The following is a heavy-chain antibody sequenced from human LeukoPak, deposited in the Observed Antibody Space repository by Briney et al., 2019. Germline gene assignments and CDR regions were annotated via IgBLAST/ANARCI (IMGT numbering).Heavy chain of an antibody. CDR3: ARESVTSGYDEGYFDY. Sequence: ASVKISCKASEYTFTGYYMHWVRQAPRHGREGMGRINPNSSGTNYAQKFQCRVTTTRSTSINTAYMERSRLTSDDTAVYYCARESVTSGYDEGYFDYWGQGTLVTVSS. V-gene: IGHV1-2*06. D-gene: IGHD5-12*01. CDR2: INPNSSGT. CDR1: EYTFTGYY. J-gene: IGHJ4*02.